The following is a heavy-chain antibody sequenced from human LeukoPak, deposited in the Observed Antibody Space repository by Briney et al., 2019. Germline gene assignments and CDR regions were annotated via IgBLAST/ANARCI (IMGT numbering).Heavy chain of an antibody. CDR1: GFAFGDYA. CDR3: TRAITMIVVAKSWFDP. V-gene: IGHV3-49*03. Sequence: GGSLRLSCTASGFAFGDYAMSWFRQAPGKGLEWVGFIRSKAYGGTTEYAASVKGRFTISRDDSKSIAYLQMNSLKTEDTAVYYCTRAITMIVVAKSWFDPWGQGTLVTVSS. J-gene: IGHJ5*02. CDR2: IRSKAYGGTT. D-gene: IGHD3-22*01.